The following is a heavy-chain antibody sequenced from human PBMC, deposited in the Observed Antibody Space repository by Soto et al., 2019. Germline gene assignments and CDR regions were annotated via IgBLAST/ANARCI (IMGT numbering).Heavy chain of an antibody. Sequence: GGSLRLSCAASGFTFSSYWMSWVRQAPGKGLEWVANIKQDGSEKYYVDSVKGRFTISRDNAKNSLYLQMNSLRAEDTAVYYCARDLARDANGPWFDPWGQGTLVTVSS. CDR3: ARDLARDANGPWFDP. CDR2: IKQDGSEK. V-gene: IGHV3-7*05. CDR1: GFTFSSYW. J-gene: IGHJ5*02.